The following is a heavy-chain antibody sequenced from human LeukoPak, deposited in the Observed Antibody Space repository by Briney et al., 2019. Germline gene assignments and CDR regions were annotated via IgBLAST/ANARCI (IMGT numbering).Heavy chain of an antibody. CDR3: ATTTVTTGALDY. Sequence: SETLSLTCTVSGGSISSGGYSWSWIRQPPGKGLEWIGYIYHSGSTYYNPSLKSRVTISVDRSKNQFSLKLSSVTAADTAVYYCATTTVTTGALDYWGQGTLVTVSS. D-gene: IGHD4-17*01. J-gene: IGHJ4*02. CDR1: GGSISSGGYS. V-gene: IGHV4-30-2*01. CDR2: IYHSGST.